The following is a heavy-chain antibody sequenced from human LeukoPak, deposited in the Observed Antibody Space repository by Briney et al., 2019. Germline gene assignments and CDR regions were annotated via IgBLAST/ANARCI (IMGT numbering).Heavy chain of an antibody. J-gene: IGHJ3*02. CDR1: GYTFTGYY. V-gene: IGHV1-2*02. Sequence: ASVKVSCKASGYTFTGYYMHWVRQAPGQGLEWLGWINPTSGGTNYAQKFQGRVTMTRDASISTAYMELSRLRSDDTAVYYCARAGGFGRSFDIWGQGTMVTVSS. D-gene: IGHD3-16*01. CDR3: ARAGGFGRSFDI. CDR2: INPTSGGT.